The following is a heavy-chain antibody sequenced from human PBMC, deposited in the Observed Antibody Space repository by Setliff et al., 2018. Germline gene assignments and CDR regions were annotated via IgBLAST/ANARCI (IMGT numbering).Heavy chain of an antibody. CDR2: INSDGSST. CDR3: ARRYYGSGSYFDY. D-gene: IGHD3-10*01. J-gene: IGHJ4*02. Sequence: GSLSLTCAVYGGSFSGYWMHWVRQAPGKGLVWVSRINSDGSSTSYADSVKGRFTISRDNAKNTLYLQMNSLRAEDTAVYYCARRYYGSGSYFDYWGQGTQVTVSS. V-gene: IGHV3-74*01. CDR1: GGSFSGYW.